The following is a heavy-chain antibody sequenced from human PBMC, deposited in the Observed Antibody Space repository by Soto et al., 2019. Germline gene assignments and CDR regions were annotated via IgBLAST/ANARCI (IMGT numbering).Heavy chain of an antibody. V-gene: IGHV4-39*01. Sequence: QVHLQEAGPGLVKPSETLSLTCTVSGDSVNNNDFYWAWIRQPPGKGLEWVVTIFYSGTTYHNPSPTGRATSSVARSENQFSLKLTSVTASATAVYYCARLDFRSGYYGARFDPCGQGTLVTVSS. D-gene: IGHD3-3*01. CDR3: ARLDFRSGYYGARFDP. J-gene: IGHJ5*02. CDR2: IFYSGTT. CDR1: GDSVNNNDFY.